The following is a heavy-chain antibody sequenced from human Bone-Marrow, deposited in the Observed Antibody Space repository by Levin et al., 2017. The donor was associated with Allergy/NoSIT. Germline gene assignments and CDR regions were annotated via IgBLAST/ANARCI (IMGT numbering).Heavy chain of an antibody. CDR3: AKDLSDLLYYDFWSGYYHGMDV. CDR1: GFTFSSYA. CDR2: ISGSGGST. D-gene: IGHD3-3*01. J-gene: IGHJ6*02. V-gene: IGHV3-23*01. Sequence: PGGSLRLSCAASGFTFSSYAVTWVRQAPGKGLEWVSSISGSGGSTYYADSVKGRFTIFRDNSKNTLYLRMNSLRAEDTAIYYCAKDLSDLLYYDFWSGYYHGMDVWGQGTTVTVSS.